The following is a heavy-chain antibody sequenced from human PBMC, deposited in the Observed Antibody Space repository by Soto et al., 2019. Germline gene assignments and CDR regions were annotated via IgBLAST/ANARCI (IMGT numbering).Heavy chain of an antibody. D-gene: IGHD6-6*01. J-gene: IGHJ3*02. CDR3: AMARFYSSSFLLDAFDI. Sequence: TLSLTCAVYGGTFSGYYWSWIRQPPGKGLEWIGEINHSGSTNYNPSLKTRVTISADTSKNQFSLKLSSVTAADTAVYYCAMARFYSSSFLLDAFDIWGQGTMVTVSS. CDR1: GGTFSGYY. V-gene: IGHV4-34*08. CDR2: INHSGST.